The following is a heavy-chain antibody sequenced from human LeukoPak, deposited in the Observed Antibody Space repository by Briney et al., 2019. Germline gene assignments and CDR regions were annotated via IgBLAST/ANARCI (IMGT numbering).Heavy chain of an antibody. V-gene: IGHV3-30*02. Sequence: GGSLKLSCAASGFTFSSYGMHWVRQAPGKGLEWVAFIRYDGSNKYYADSVKGRFTISRDNSKNTLYLQMNSLRAEDTAVYYCAKDQCSGGSCALGLDVWGKGTTVTVSS. CDR3: AKDQCSGGSCALGLDV. J-gene: IGHJ6*04. CDR1: GFTFSSYG. CDR2: IRYDGSNK. D-gene: IGHD2-15*01.